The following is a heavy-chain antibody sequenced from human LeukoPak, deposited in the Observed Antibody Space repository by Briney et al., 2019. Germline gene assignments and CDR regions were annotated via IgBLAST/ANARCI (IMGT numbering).Heavy chain of an antibody. V-gene: IGHV7-4-1*02. CDR1: GYSLTSYA. D-gene: IGHD3-10*01. CDR3: ASIGAQSFDY. Sequence: GASVKVSCKTSGYSLTSYAINWVRQAPGQGLEFMGWINTGTGNPTYAQGFTGRFVFSLDTSVSTAYLQISTLKAEDTAVYYCASIGAQSFDYWGQGSLVTVSS. CDR2: INTGTGNP. J-gene: IGHJ4*02.